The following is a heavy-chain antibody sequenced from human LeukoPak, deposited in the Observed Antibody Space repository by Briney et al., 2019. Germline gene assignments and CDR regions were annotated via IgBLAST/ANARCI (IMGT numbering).Heavy chain of an antibody. D-gene: IGHD6-6*01. CDR1: GGSISGSSYY. CDR3: ARSIRIAFDI. CDR2: INHSGST. J-gene: IGHJ3*02. Sequence: SETLSLTCTVSGGSISGSSYYWGWIRQPPGKGLEWIGEINHSGSTNYSPSLKSRVTISVDTSKNQFSLKLSSVTAADTAVYYCARSIRIAFDIWGQGTMVTVSS. V-gene: IGHV4-39*07.